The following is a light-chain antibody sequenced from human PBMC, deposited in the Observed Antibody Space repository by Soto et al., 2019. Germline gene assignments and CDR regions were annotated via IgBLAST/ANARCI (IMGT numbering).Light chain of an antibody. J-gene: IGKJ1*01. Sequence: DIQMTQSPSSLSASVGDTVTITCRASQSINSRFSWYQQKAGQAPKLLIYAASRLQSGVPSRFSGSGSGTDSTLTISSLQPEDFATYFCQQSYSRVTFGQGTKV. CDR2: AAS. CDR3: QQSYSRVT. V-gene: IGKV1-39*01. CDR1: QSINSR.